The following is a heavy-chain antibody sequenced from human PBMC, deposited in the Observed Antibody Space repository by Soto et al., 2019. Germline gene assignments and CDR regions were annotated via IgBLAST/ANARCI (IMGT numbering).Heavy chain of an antibody. CDR3: ARGDNWNLDAFDI. Sequence: SETLSLTCTVSGGSISSGDYYWSRIRQPPGKGLEWIGYIYYSGSTYYNPSLKSRVTISVDTSKNQFSLKLSSVTVADTAVYYCARGDNWNLDAFDIWGQGTMVTVSS. V-gene: IGHV4-30-4*01. J-gene: IGHJ3*02. CDR1: GGSISSGDYY. CDR2: IYYSGST. D-gene: IGHD1-20*01.